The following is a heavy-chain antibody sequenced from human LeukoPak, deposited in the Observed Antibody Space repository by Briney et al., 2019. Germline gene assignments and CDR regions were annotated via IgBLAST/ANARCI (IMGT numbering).Heavy chain of an antibody. V-gene: IGHV4-34*01. CDR2: IYYSGST. CDR3: VRRTSGSYSDY. Sequence: SETLSLTCAVYGGSFSGYYWSWIRQPPGKGLEWIGSIYYSGSTYYNPSLKSRVTMSVDTSKNQFSLKPNSVTAADTAVYYCVRRTSGSYSDYWGQGTLVTVSS. D-gene: IGHD1-26*01. CDR1: GGSFSGYY. J-gene: IGHJ4*02.